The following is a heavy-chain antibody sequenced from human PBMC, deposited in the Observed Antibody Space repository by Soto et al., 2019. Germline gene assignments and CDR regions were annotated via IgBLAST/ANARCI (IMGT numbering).Heavy chain of an antibody. Sequence: QVHLQESGPGLVRPAQTLSLTCTVSRGSISNGTHYWICIRQTPGQGLEFIGHVYFSGSAYYKASNEGRFNLSIDTSKNHFSLTLDYVTAADTAIYFCARVPIVGVKGHGGFDVWGPGKVVIVSS. CDR1: RGSISNGTHY. J-gene: IGHJ3*01. D-gene: IGHD1-26*01. CDR2: VYFSGSA. V-gene: IGHV4-30-4*08. CDR3: ARVPIVGVKGHGGFDV.